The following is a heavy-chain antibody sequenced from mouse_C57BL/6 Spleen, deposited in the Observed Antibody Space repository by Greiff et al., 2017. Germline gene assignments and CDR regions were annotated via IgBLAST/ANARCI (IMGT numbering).Heavy chain of an antibody. CDR3: ARSGLRYAMDY. Sequence: VQLQQSGPELVKPGASVKISCKALGNALGSSWWNGGKKRPGKGLEWIGRIYPGDGVTNYNGKFKGKATLTADKSSSTAYMQLSSLTSEDSAVYFCARSGLRYAMDYWGQGTSVTVSS. V-gene: IGHV1-82*01. CDR1: GNALGSSW. D-gene: IGHD3-1*01. J-gene: IGHJ4*01. CDR2: IYPGDGVT.